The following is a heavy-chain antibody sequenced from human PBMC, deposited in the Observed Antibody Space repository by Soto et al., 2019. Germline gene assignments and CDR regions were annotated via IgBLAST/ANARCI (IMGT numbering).Heavy chain of an antibody. CDR2: MYYSGST. CDR3: AREGNFWSDYSSNWFDP. V-gene: IGHV4-59*01. CDR1: GGSISSYH. Sequence: PSETLSLTCTVSGGSISSYHWSWIRQSPEKGLEWIGHMYYSGSTNYNPSLKRRVTISVDTSKNQFSLKLSSVTAAETAVYYCAREGNFWSDYSSNWFDPWGQGILVTVSS. J-gene: IGHJ5*02. D-gene: IGHD3-3*01.